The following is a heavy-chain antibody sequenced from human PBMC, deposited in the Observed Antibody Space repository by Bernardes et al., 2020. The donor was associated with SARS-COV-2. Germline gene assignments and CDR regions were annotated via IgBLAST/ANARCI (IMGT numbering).Heavy chain of an antibody. V-gene: IGHV4-59*08. J-gene: IGHJ3*02. CDR1: GGSISRYY. CDR3: ARPIGEWADAFDI. Sequence: ETLSLTGTVSGGSISRYYWSWIRQPPGKGLEWIGYIYYSGSTNYNPSLKSRVTISVDTSKNQFSLKLSSVTAADTAVYYCARPIGEWADAFDIWGQGTMVTVSS. CDR2: IYYSGST. D-gene: IGHD3-10*01.